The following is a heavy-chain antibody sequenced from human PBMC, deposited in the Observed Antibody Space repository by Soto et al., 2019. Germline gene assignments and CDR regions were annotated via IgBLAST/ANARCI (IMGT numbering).Heavy chain of an antibody. J-gene: IGHJ4*02. CDR3: ARRPGYGDYVFDY. D-gene: IGHD4-17*01. Sequence: SETLSLTCTVSGGSIRSGVYYWSWIRQHPGKGLEWIGYIYYSGSTYYNPSLKSRVTISVDTSKNQFSLKLSSVTAADTAVYYCARRPGYGDYVFDYWGQGTLVTVSS. V-gene: IGHV4-31*03. CDR1: GGSIRSGVYY. CDR2: IYYSGST.